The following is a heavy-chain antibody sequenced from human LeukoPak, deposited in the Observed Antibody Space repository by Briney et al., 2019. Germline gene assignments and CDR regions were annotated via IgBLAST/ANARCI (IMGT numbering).Heavy chain of an antibody. D-gene: IGHD2-15*01. V-gene: IGHV3-15*01. Sequence: GGSLRLSCAASGFTFSNAWMRWVRQAPGKGLEWVGRIKSKTDGGTTDYATPVKGRFTISRDDSKNTLYLQMNSLKTEDTAVYYCTTGVVVVAATDYWGQGTLVTVSS. CDR1: GFTFSNAW. J-gene: IGHJ4*02. CDR3: TTGVVVVAATDY. CDR2: IKSKTDGGTT.